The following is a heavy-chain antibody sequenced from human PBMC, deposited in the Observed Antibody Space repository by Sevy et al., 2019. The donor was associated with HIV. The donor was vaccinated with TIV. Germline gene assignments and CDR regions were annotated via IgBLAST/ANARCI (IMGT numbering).Heavy chain of an antibody. CDR3: AKALNPALESMIEVVLRTLKGLDV. CDR2: ISGPGIST. D-gene: IGHD3-22*01. J-gene: IGHJ3*01. Sequence: GGSLRLSCVASGFTFNTHAMSWVRQAPGKGLEWVSLISGPGISTYYADSVKGRFTISRDNSKNTLYLQMNNLRDDDTAVYYCAKALNPALESMIEVVLRTLKGLDVWGQGTTVTVSS. V-gene: IGHV3-23*01. CDR1: GFTFNTHA.